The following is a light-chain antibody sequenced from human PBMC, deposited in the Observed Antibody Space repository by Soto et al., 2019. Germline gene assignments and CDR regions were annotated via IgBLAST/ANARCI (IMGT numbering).Light chain of an antibody. CDR1: SSDVAFYNH. Sequence: QSALTQPASVSGSPGQSITISCTGTSSDVAFYNHVSWYQQHPGKAPKLLIYEVNNRPSGVSNRFSGSKSGNTASLTISGLQAEDEADYYCSSYTSSINYVFGTGTNVTVL. CDR3: SSYTSSINYV. CDR2: EVN. J-gene: IGLJ1*01. V-gene: IGLV2-14*01.